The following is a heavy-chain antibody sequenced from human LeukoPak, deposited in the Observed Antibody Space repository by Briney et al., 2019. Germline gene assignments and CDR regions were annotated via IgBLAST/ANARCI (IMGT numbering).Heavy chain of an antibody. J-gene: IGHJ3*02. CDR2: IKSKTDGGTT. V-gene: IGHV3-15*01. Sequence: GGSLRLSCAASAFTFTNASMSWVRQAPGKGLEWVGRIKSKTDGGTTDYAAPVKGRFTISKDDSKNTLYLQMSSLKIEDTAVYYCTTEEDYYDTSGYPPGRAFDIWGQGTVVSVSS. CDR3: TTEEDYYDTSGYPPGRAFDI. CDR1: AFTFTNAS. D-gene: IGHD3-22*01.